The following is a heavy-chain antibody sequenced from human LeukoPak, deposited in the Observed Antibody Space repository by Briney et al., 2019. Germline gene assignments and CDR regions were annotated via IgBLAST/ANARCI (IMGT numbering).Heavy chain of an antibody. J-gene: IGHJ6*03. Sequence: GGSLRLSCAASGFTFSTYWMQWVRQAPGKGPVWVSRIHKDGKNTKYADSVEGRFTISRDNSKNTLYLQMNSLRVDDTGVYYCARDRSDGNYYMVVWGKGTTVIVSS. V-gene: IGHV3-74*03. CDR3: ARDRSDGNYYMVV. CDR1: GFTFSTYW. D-gene: IGHD5-24*01. CDR2: IHKDGKNT.